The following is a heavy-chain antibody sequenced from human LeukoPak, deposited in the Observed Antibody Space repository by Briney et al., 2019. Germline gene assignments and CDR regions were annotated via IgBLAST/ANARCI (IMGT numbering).Heavy chain of an antibody. J-gene: IGHJ4*02. Sequence: GGSLRLSRAASGFTFSSYSMNWVRQAPGKGLEWVSYISSSSSTIYYADSVKGRFTISRDNAKNSLYLQMNSLRDEDTAVYYXXXXXXXXXWYVSFDYWGQGTLVTVSS. V-gene: IGHV3-48*02. D-gene: IGHD6-19*01. CDR3: XXXXXXXXWYVSFDY. CDR2: ISSSSSTI. CDR1: GFTFSSYS.